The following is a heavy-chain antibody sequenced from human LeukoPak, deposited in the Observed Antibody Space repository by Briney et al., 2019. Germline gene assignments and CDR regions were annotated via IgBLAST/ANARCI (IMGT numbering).Heavy chain of an antibody. Sequence: SETLSLTCSVSGGSINSSSYYWGWIRQPPGKGLEWIGYIYYSGSTNYNPSLKSRVTISVDTSKNQFSLKLSSVTAADTAVYYCARASSGWYHYFDYWGQGTLVTVSS. D-gene: IGHD6-19*01. J-gene: IGHJ4*02. V-gene: IGHV4-61*05. CDR3: ARASSGWYHYFDY. CDR1: GGSINSSSYY. CDR2: IYYSGST.